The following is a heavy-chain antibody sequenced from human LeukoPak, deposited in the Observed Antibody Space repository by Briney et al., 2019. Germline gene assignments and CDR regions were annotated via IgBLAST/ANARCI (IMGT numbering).Heavy chain of an antibody. D-gene: IGHD2-15*01. J-gene: IGHJ4*02. V-gene: IGHV3-48*01. CDR2: ISSSSTTI. Sequence: GGSLRLSCAASGFTFSSYSMNWVRQAPGKGLEWVSYISSSSTTIRYADSVKGRFTISRDNAKNSLYLQMNSLKAEDTAVYYCARDGGFVVVVAAMTYGIDYWGQGTLVTVSS. CDR1: GFTFSSYS. CDR3: ARDGGFVVVVAAMTYGIDY.